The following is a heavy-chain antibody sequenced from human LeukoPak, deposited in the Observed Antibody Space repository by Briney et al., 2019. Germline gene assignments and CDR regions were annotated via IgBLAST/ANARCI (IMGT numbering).Heavy chain of an antibody. Sequence: SETLSLTCTVSGGSISSYYWSWIRQPPGKGLEWIGHIYYSGSTNYNPSLKSRVTISVDTSKNQFSLKLSSVTAADTAVYYCAVGADPGSYHFDYWGQGPLVSVS. J-gene: IGHJ4*02. CDR2: IYYSGST. CDR3: AVGADPGSYHFDY. V-gene: IGHV4-59*01. D-gene: IGHD3-10*01. CDR1: GGSISSYY.